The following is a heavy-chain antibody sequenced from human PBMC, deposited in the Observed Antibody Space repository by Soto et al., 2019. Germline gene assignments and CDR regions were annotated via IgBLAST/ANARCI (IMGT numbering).Heavy chain of an antibody. J-gene: IGHJ4*02. CDR2: IYYSGST. V-gene: IGHV4-59*01. CDR1: GGSISSYY. Sequence: SETLSLTCTVSGGSISSYYCSWIRQPPGKGLEWIGHIYYSGSTNYNPSLKSRVTISVDTSKNQFSLKLSSVTAADTAMYYCARAGAATLSDYWGQGTLVTVPS. D-gene: IGHD2-15*01. CDR3: ARAGAATLSDY.